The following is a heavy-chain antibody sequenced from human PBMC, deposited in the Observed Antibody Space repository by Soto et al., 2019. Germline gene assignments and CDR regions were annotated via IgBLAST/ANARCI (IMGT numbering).Heavy chain of an antibody. CDR1: GGTFISYA. CDR2: IIPIFGTA. Sequence: QVQLVQSGAEVKKPGSSVKVSCKASGGTFISYAISWVRQAPGQGLEWMGGIIPIFGTANYAQKFQGRVTITADESTSTAYMELSSLRSEDTAVYYCARSIAVAGPEDYYGMDVWGQGTTVTVSS. J-gene: IGHJ6*02. D-gene: IGHD6-19*01. V-gene: IGHV1-69*01. CDR3: ARSIAVAGPEDYYGMDV.